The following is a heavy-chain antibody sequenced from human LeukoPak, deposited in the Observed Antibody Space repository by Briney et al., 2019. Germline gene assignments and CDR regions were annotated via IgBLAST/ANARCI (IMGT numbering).Heavy chain of an antibody. Sequence: SVKVSCKASGGTFSSYAISWVRQAPGQGLEWMGGIIPIFGTANYAQKFQGRVTITADKSTSTVYMELSSLRSEDTAVYYCARDLDIVATDDAFDIWGQGTMVTVSS. CDR3: ARDLDIVATDDAFDI. D-gene: IGHD5-12*01. CDR2: IIPIFGTA. CDR1: GGTFSSYA. J-gene: IGHJ3*02. V-gene: IGHV1-69*06.